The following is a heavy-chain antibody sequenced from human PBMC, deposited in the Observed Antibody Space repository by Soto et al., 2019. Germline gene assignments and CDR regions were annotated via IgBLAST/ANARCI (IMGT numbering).Heavy chain of an antibody. CDR1: GGSFSGYY. D-gene: IGHD5-12*01. V-gene: IGHV4-34*01. CDR3: ARVRGEVATIYGPFYYYYMDV. J-gene: IGHJ6*03. Sequence: PSETLSLTCAVYGGSFSGYYWSWIRQPPGKGLEWIGEINHSGSTNYNPSLKSRVTISVDTSKNQFSLKLSSVTAADTAVYYCARVRGEVATIYGPFYYYYMDVWGKGTTVTVSS. CDR2: INHSGST.